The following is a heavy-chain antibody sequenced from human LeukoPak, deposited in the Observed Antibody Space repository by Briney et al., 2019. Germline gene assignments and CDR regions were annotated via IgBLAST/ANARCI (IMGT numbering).Heavy chain of an antibody. Sequence: GGSLRLSCAASGFTFSSYAMSWVRQAPGKGLEWVSAISASGNSTYSADSVKGRFTISRDNSKNTLYLQMNSLRAEDTAVYYCARGSDCSSTSCYTVGRFDPWGQGTLVTVSS. CDR1: GFTFSSYA. CDR3: ARGSDCSSTSCYTVGRFDP. J-gene: IGHJ5*02. CDR2: ISASGNST. V-gene: IGHV3-23*01. D-gene: IGHD2-2*02.